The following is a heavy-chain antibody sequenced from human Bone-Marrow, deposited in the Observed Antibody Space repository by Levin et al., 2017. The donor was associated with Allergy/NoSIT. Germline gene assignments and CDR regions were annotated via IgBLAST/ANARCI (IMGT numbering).Heavy chain of an antibody. D-gene: IGHD1-26*01. CDR1: GFTARNNH. CDR2: IDSGGTT. J-gene: IGHJ4*02. V-gene: IGHV3-53*01. CDR3: ARDRSGSSSFDS. Sequence: GGSLRLSCAASGFTARNNHMSWVRQAPGKGLEWVSVIDSGGTTYYADSVKGRFTFSRDISKNTLYLQMNSLRAEDTAVYYCARDRSGSSSFDSWGQGTLVTVSS.